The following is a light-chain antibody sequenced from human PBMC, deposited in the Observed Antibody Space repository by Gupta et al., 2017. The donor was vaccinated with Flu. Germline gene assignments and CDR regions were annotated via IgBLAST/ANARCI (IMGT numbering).Light chain of an antibody. CDR3: QRYASLWT. Sequence: DIQMTQSPSTLSASVGDRVTITCRASQSISSWLSWYQKKPGKVPKLLIYQAASLESGVPSRFSGRGAGTEFTLTISSRQPDDVATYYCQRYASLWTFGQGTRVEIK. CDR2: QAA. V-gene: IGKV1-5*03. J-gene: IGKJ1*01. CDR1: QSISSW.